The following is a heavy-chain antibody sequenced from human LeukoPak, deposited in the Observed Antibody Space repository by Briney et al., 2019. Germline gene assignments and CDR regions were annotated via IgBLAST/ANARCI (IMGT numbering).Heavy chain of an antibody. D-gene: IGHD1-26*01. J-gene: IGHJ4*02. Sequence: SSETLSLTCTVSGGSIGSYYWSWIRQPPGKGLEWIGYLYYSGSAKYNPSLKSRVTISVDTSENHFSLKLRSVTAADTAVYYCARKGSGTYSPFDYWGPGTLVTVSS. CDR2: LYYSGSA. CDR1: GGSIGSYY. V-gene: IGHV4-59*01. CDR3: ARKGSGTYSPFDY.